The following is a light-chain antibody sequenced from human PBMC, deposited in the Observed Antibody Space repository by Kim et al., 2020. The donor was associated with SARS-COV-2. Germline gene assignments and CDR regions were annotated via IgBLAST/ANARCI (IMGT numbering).Light chain of an antibody. CDR1: QSVLFSANNKNY. CDR3: QQYYTTPLA. V-gene: IGKV4-1*01. Sequence: TTINGKSSQSVLFSANNKNYLAWYQQKPGQPPKLLIYWASTRESGVPDRFSGSGSGTDFTLTIRSLQAEDVAVYYCQQYYTTPLAFGQGTKVDIK. CDR2: WAS. J-gene: IGKJ1*01.